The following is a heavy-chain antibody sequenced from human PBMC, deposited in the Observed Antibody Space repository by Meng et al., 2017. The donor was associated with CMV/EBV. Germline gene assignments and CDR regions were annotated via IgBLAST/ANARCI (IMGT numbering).Heavy chain of an antibody. CDR2: INSDGSST. CDR1: GFTFSSYW. Sequence: GGSLRLSCAVSGFTFSSYWMHWVRQAPGKGLVWVSRINSDGSSTSYADSVKGRFTISRDNAKNTLYLQMNSLRAEDTAVYYCARDLPYCSSTSCYSTWYYYYGMDVWGQGTTVTVSS. J-gene: IGHJ6*02. D-gene: IGHD2-2*02. V-gene: IGHV3-74*01. CDR3: ARDLPYCSSTSCYSTWYYYYGMDV.